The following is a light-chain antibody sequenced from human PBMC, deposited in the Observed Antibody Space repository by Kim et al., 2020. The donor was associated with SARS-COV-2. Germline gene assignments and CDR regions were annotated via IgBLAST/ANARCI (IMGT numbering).Light chain of an antibody. CDR2: EAS. Sequence: DIQMTKSPSTLSASIGDRVTITCRASESMSGWLAWYQQKPGKAPNLLIYEASTLESGVPSRFSGSASGTEFTLTISSLQPDDFATYYGQQYKSFPWTFGQGTKVDIK. J-gene: IGKJ1*01. CDR1: ESMSGW. CDR3: QQYKSFPWT. V-gene: IGKV1-5*03.